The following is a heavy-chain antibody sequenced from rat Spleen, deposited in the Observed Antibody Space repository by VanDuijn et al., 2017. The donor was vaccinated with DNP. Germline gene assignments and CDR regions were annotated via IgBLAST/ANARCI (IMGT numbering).Heavy chain of an antibody. D-gene: IGHD3-1*01. Sequence: EVQLQESGPGLVKPSQSLSLTCSVTDYSVTSNYWGWVRKFPGNKMEWMGYISYSGSTSYNPSLKSRISITRDTSKNQFFLQLNSVTTEDTATYYCARFGPDLDYWGQGVMVTVSS. CDR2: ISYSGST. CDR1: DYSVTSNY. CDR3: ARFGPDLDY. V-gene: IGHV3-1*01. J-gene: IGHJ2*01.